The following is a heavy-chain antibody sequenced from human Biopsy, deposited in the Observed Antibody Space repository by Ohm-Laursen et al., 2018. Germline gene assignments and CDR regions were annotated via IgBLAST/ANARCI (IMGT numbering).Heavy chain of an antibody. CDR3: ARDTRWSPYSMDV. V-gene: IGHV3-11*01. CDR2: ISGGGTI. D-gene: IGHD4-23*01. Sequence: SLRLSCAAFGFSISDYHMRWIRQAPGRGLEWVSYISGGGTIYYGDSMKGRVTISRDNAKNSLYLQMHSLRAEDTAVYYCARDTRWSPYSMDVWGQGTTVTVSS. J-gene: IGHJ6*02. CDR1: GFSISDYH.